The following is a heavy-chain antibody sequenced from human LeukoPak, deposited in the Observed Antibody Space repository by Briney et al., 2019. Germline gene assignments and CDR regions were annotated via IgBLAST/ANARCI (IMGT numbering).Heavy chain of an antibody. J-gene: IGHJ5*02. V-gene: IGHV3-23*01. CDR3: ARDRYCSGGSCSSVRFDP. CDR1: GFTFSGFS. Sequence: GGSLRLSCVASGFTFSGFSMSWVRQPPGKGLEWVSVIASGGDITYYADSVKGRFTISRDNSKSTLYLQLNSLRAEDTALYYCARDRYCSGGSCSSVRFDPWGREPWSPSPQ. D-gene: IGHD2-15*01. CDR2: IASGGDIT.